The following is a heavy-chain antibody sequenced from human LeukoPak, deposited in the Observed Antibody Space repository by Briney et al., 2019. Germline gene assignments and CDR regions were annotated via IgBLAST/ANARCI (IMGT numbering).Heavy chain of an antibody. J-gene: IGHJ4*02. CDR3: ARRYTASPGERFDY. D-gene: IGHD2-2*02. CDR1: GGSISNYY. V-gene: IGHV4-59*08. Sequence: PSETLSLTCTVSGGSISNYYWTWIRQPPGKGLEWIGYIYSSGNTNYNPSLNSRVTISLDTSKNQFSLMLRSLPAADTAVYYCARRYTASPGERFDYWGQGTLVTVSS. CDR2: IYSSGNT.